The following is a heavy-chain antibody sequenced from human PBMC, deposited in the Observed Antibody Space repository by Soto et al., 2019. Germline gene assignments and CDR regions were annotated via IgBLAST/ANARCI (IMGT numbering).Heavy chain of an antibody. CDR1: GGSISSGDYY. Sequence: SETLSLTCTVSGGSISSGDYYWSWIRQPPXKGLEWIGYIYYSGSTYYNPSLKSRVTISVDTSKNQFSLKLSSVTAADTAVYYCARAYDSSGYWKVFYYYYGMDVWGQGTTVTVSS. D-gene: IGHD3-22*01. CDR3: ARAYDSSGYWKVFYYYYGMDV. J-gene: IGHJ6*02. CDR2: IYYSGST. V-gene: IGHV4-30-4*01.